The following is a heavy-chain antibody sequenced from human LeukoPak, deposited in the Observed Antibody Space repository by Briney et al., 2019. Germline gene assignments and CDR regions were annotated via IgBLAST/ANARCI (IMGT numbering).Heavy chain of an antibody. CDR1: GYTFTSYY. J-gene: IGHJ5*02. Sequence: ASVKVSCKASGYTFTSYYMHWVRQAPGQGLEWMGWINPNSGGTNYAQKFQGRVTMTRDTSISTAYMELSRLRSDDTAVYYCARGGDYDSSGYHHWFDPWGQGTLVTVSS. CDR3: ARGGDYDSSGYHHWFDP. CDR2: INPNSGGT. D-gene: IGHD3-22*01. V-gene: IGHV1-2*02.